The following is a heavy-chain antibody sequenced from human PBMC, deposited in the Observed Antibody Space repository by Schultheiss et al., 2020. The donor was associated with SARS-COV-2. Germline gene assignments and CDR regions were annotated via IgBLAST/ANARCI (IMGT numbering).Heavy chain of an antibody. V-gene: IGHV4-4*07. CDR3: ARGPAYANDY. CDR2: IYTSGST. Sequence: GSLRLSCTVSGGSISSYYWSWIRQPAGKGLEWIGRIYTSGSTNYNPSLKSRVTMSVDTSKNQFSLKLSSVTAADTAVYYCARGPAYANDYWGQGTLVTVSS. J-gene: IGHJ4*02. CDR1: GGSISSYY. D-gene: IGHD4-17*01.